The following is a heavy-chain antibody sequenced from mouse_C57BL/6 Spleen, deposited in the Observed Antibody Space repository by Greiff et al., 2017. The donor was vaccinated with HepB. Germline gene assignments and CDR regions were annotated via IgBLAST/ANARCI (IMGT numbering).Heavy chain of an antibody. CDR3: ARHEGYDVGDY. J-gene: IGHJ2*01. V-gene: IGHV5-6*01. Sequence: EVQVVESGGDLVQPGGSLKLSCAASGFTFSSYGMSWVRQTPDKRLEWVATISSGGSYTYYPDSVKGRFTISRDNAKNTLYLQMSSLKSEDTAMYYCARHEGYDVGDYWGQGTTLTVSS. CDR1: GFTFSSYG. CDR2: ISSGGSYT. D-gene: IGHD2-2*01.